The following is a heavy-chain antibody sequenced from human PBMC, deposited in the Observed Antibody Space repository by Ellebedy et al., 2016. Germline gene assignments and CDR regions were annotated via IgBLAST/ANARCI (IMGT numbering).Heavy chain of an antibody. CDR2: ISAGGETT. CDR3: RPGHYANL. CDR1: GLGFSDFF. Sequence: GGSLRLSXAASGLGFSDFFMSWVRRAPGKGLEWVATISAGGETTYFADSMRGWFTVSRDNSRSTLYLHMNSLRVDDTAVYYCRPGHYANLWGHGTLVTVSS. V-gene: IGHV3-23*01. J-gene: IGHJ5*02. D-gene: IGHD4-17*01.